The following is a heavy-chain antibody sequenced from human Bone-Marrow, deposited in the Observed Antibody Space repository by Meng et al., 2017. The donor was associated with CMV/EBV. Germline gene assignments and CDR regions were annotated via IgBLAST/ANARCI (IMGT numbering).Heavy chain of an antibody. V-gene: IGHV3-53*01. CDR2: IYSGGST. J-gene: IGHJ6*02. D-gene: IGHD3-10*01. CDR1: GFTVSSNY. Sequence: ESLKISCAASGFTVSSNYMSWVRQAPGKGLEWVSVIYSGGSTYYADSVKGRFTISRDNSKNTLYLQMNSLRAEDTAVYYCARALVRGVPYSDYYYYYGMDVWGQGTTVTVSS. CDR3: ARALVRGVPYSDYYYYYGMDV.